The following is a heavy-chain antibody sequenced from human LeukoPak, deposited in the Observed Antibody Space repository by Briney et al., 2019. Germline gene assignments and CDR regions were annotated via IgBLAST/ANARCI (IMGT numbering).Heavy chain of an antibody. CDR2: INSDGSSI. D-gene: IGHD3-9*01. Sequence: GGSLRLSCAASGFTFSSYWMHWVRQAPGKGLVWVSRINSDGSSISYADSVKGRFTISRDNAKNTLYLQMNSLRAEDTAVYYCARAGSYFDWLLAFDYWGQGTLVTVSS. J-gene: IGHJ4*02. CDR1: GFTFSSYW. CDR3: ARAGSYFDWLLAFDY. V-gene: IGHV3-74*01.